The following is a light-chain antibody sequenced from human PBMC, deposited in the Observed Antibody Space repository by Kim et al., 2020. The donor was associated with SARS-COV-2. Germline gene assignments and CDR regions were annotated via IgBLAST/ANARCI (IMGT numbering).Light chain of an antibody. Sequence: SYELTQPPSGSVSPGQTASITCSGDKLGDKYACWYQQKPGQSPVLVIYEDSKRPSGIPERFSGSNSGNTATLTLSGTQAMDEADYYCQAWDSSTWVFGGGTQLTVL. CDR3: QAWDSSTWV. V-gene: IGLV3-1*01. J-gene: IGLJ3*02. CDR1: KLGDKY. CDR2: EDS.